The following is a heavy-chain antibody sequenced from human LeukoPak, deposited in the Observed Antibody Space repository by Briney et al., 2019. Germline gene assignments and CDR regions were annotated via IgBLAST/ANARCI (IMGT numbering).Heavy chain of an antibody. J-gene: IGHJ4*02. CDR1: GFTFSSYS. V-gene: IGHV3-21*01. D-gene: IGHD6-6*01. CDR3: ARDRGPYSSSLYFDY. Sequence: GGSLRLSCAASGFTFSSYSMNWVRQAPGKGLEWVSSISSSSSYIYYADSVKGRFTISRDNAKNSLYLQMNSLRAEDTAVHYCARDRGPYSSSLYFDYWGQGTLVTVSS. CDR2: ISSSSSYI.